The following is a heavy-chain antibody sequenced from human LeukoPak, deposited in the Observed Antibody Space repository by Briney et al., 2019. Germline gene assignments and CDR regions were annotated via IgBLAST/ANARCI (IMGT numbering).Heavy chain of an antibody. D-gene: IGHD3-10*01. CDR2: INGDGSST. Sequence: GGSLRLSCAASGFTFSSYWMHWVRQAPGKGLVWVSRINGDGSSTSYADSVKGRFTISRDNAKNTLYLQMNSLRAEDTAVYYCARESYYLDAFDIWGQGTMVTVSS. J-gene: IGHJ3*02. CDR1: GFTFSSYW. V-gene: IGHV3-74*01. CDR3: ARESYYLDAFDI.